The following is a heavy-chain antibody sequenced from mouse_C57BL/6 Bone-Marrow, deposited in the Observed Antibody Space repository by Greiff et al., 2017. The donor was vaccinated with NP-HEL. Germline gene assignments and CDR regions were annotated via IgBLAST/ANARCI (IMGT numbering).Heavy chain of an antibody. Sequence: DVMLVESGGDLVKPGGSLKLSCAASGFTFSSYGMSWVRQTPDKRLEWVATISSGGSYTYYPDSVKGRFTISRDNAKNTLYLLMSSLKSEDTAMYYCARDGYYVGWFAYWGQGTLVTVSA. CDR1: GFTFSSYG. CDR2: ISSGGSYT. J-gene: IGHJ3*01. CDR3: ARDGYYVGWFAY. V-gene: IGHV5-6*02. D-gene: IGHD2-3*01.